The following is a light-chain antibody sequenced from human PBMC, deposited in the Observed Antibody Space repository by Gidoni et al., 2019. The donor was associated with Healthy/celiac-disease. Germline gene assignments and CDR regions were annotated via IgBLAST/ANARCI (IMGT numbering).Light chain of an antibody. CDR2: EVS. CDR3: SSYTSSSTVV. V-gene: IGLV2-14*01. J-gene: IGLJ2*01. CDR1: SSAVGGYNY. Sequence: QSALPQPASVSGSPGQSITISCTGTSSAVGGYNYVSWYQQHPGKAPKLMIYEVSNQPSGVSNRFSGSKSGNMASLTISGLQAEDEADYYCSSYTSSSTVVFGGGTKLTVL.